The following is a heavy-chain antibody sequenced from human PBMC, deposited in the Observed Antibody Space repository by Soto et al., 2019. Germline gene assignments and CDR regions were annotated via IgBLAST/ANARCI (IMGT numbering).Heavy chain of an antibody. CDR3: ASDPGCIVGEPRCGMDV. J-gene: IGHJ6*02. CDR1: GYTFTSYG. Sequence: QVQLVQSGAEVKKPGASVKVSCKASGYTFTSYGISWVRQAPGQGLEWMGWISAYNGNTNYAQKLQGRVTMTTDTTTSTAYMALRSLRSDDTAVYYCASDPGCIVGEPRCGMDVWGQGTTVTVSS. V-gene: IGHV1-18*04. CDR2: ISAYNGNT. D-gene: IGHD1-26*01.